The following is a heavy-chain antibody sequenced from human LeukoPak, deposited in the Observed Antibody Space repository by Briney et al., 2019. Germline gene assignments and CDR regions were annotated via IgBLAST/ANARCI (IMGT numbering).Heavy chain of an antibody. D-gene: IGHD3-9*01. V-gene: IGHV5-10-1*01. CDR3: ARXSGYDILTGPNSYGMDV. CDR2: IDPSDSYT. CDR1: GYSFTSYW. Sequence: GESLKISCKGSGYSFTSYWISWVRQMPGKGLEWMGRIDPSDSYTNYSPSFQGHVTISADKSISTAYLQRSSLKASDTAMYYCARXSGYDILTGPNSYGMDVWGQGTTVTVSS. J-gene: IGHJ6*02.